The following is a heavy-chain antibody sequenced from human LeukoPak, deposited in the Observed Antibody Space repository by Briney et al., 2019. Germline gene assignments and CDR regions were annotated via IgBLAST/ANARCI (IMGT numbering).Heavy chain of an antibody. V-gene: IGHV1-69*05. Sequence: SVKVSCKASGGTFSSYAISWVRQAPGQGLEWMGRIIPIFGTANYAQKFQGRVTITTDEPTSTAYMELSSLRSEDTAVYYCARGSVSPYCGGDCCLDYWGQGTLVTVSS. J-gene: IGHJ4*02. CDR1: GGTFSSYA. D-gene: IGHD2-21*02. CDR3: ARGSVSPYCGGDCCLDY. CDR2: IIPIFGTA.